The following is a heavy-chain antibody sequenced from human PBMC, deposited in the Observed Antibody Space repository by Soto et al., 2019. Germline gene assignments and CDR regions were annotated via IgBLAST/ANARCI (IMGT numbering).Heavy chain of an antibody. CDR2: ISYDGSNK. CDR3: AKDSRGSYHHFDY. Sequence: GGSLRLSCAASGFTFSSYGMHWVRQAPGKGLEWVAVISYDGSNKYYADSVKGRFTISRDNSRNTLYLQMNSLRAEDTAVYYCAKDSRGSYHHFDYWGQGTLVTVSS. V-gene: IGHV3-30*18. CDR1: GFTFSSYG. D-gene: IGHD1-26*01. J-gene: IGHJ4*02.